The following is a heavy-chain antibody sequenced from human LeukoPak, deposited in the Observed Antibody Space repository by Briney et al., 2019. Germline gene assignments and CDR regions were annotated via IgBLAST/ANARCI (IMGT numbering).Heavy chain of an antibody. CDR2: IGTAGDT. CDR1: GFTFSSYD. Sequence: GGSLRLSCAASGFTFSSYDMHWVRQATGKGLEWVSAIGTAGDTYYPGSVKGRFTISRESAKNSLYLQMNSLRAGDTAVYYCARRRGDYYTGWYFDLWGRGTLVTVSS. D-gene: IGHD4-17*01. J-gene: IGHJ2*01. CDR3: ARRRGDYYTGWYFDL. V-gene: IGHV3-13*01.